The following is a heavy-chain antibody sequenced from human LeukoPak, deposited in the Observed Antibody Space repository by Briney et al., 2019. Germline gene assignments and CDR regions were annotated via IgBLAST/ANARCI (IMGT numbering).Heavy chain of an antibody. CDR2: VYYSGTT. J-gene: IGHJ5*02. CDR3: GTHPSEKQWVGGWSDP. Sequence: SETLSLTCTVSGGSISSYYWSWIRQPPGKGLEWIGYVYYSGTTNYNPSLKNRITISVDTSKNQFSLKLSSVTAADTAVYYCGTHPSEKQWVGGWSDPGGRGTRVSVPS. D-gene: IGHD6-19*01. V-gene: IGHV4-59*08. CDR1: GGSISSYY.